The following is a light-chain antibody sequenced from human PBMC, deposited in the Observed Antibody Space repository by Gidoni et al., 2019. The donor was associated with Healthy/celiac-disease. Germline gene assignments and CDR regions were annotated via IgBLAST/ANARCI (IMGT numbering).Light chain of an antibody. Sequence: DIVMTQYPDSLAVSLGERATINCKSSQSVLYSSNNKNYVAWYQQKPGQPPKLLISWASTRESGVPDRFSCSGSGTHFTLTISRLQPEDVAVYYCQQYYSTPPTFGQGTKVQIK. J-gene: IGKJ1*01. V-gene: IGKV4-1*01. CDR2: WAS. CDR1: QSVLYSSNNKNY. CDR3: QQYYSTPPT.